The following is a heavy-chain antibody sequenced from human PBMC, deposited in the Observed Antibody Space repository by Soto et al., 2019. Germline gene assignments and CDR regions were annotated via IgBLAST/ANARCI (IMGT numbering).Heavy chain of an antibody. CDR2: ISGSSGST. V-gene: IGHV3-23*01. Sequence: EVQLLESGGGLVQHGGSLRLSCAASGFTFSSYAMSWVRQAPGKGLEWVSAISGSSGSTYYADSVKGRFTISRDNSKNTLYLQMNSLRAEDTAVYYCARRSSGWYFDYWGQGTLVTVSS. CDR1: GFTFSSYA. J-gene: IGHJ4*02. CDR3: ARRSSGWYFDY. D-gene: IGHD6-19*01.